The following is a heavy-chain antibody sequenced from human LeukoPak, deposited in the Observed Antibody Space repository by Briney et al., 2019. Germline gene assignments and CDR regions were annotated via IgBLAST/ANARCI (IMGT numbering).Heavy chain of an antibody. J-gene: IGHJ3*02. D-gene: IGHD3-16*02. CDR1: GYTFTSYG. V-gene: IGHV1-18*01. CDR3: ARDRHAIYDYVWGSYPDDAFDI. Sequence: ASVKVSCKASGYTFTSYGISWLRQAPGQGLEWMGWISAYNGNTNYAQKLQGRVTMTTDTSTSTAYMELRSLRSDDTAVYYCARDRHAIYDYVWGSYPDDAFDIWGQGTMVTVSS. CDR2: ISAYNGNT.